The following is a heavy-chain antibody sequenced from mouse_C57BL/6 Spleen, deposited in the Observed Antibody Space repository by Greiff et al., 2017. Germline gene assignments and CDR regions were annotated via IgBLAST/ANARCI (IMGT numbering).Heavy chain of an antibody. CDR1: GYTFTSYW. J-gene: IGHJ4*01. Sequence: VQLQQPGAELVKPGASVKLSCKASGYTFTSYWMQWVKQRPGQGLEWIGEIDPSDSYTNYNQKFKGKAPLTVDTSSSTAYMQLSSLTSEDSAVYYCARPNWDDAMDYWGQGTSVTVSS. CDR3: ARPNWDDAMDY. CDR2: IDPSDSYT. V-gene: IGHV1-50*01. D-gene: IGHD4-1*01.